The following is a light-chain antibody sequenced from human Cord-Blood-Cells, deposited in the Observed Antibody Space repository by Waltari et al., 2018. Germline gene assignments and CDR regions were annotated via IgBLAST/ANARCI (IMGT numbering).Light chain of an antibody. CDR1: QSVSSY. V-gene: IGKV3-11*01. CDR3: QQRSNWIT. Sequence: EIVLTQSPATLSLSPGDRATLSCRASQSVSSYLAWYQQKPGQAPRLLIYDASNRATGIPARFSGSRSGTDFTLTISSLEPEDFAVYYCQQRSNWITFGQGTRLEIK. CDR2: DAS. J-gene: IGKJ5*01.